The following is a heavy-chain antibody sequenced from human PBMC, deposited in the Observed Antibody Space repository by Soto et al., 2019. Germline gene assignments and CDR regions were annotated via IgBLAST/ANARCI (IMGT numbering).Heavy chain of an antibody. CDR2: IDPGDSDT. CDR3: ARMMAASGTAFDY. V-gene: IGHV5-51*01. J-gene: IGHJ4*02. CDR1: GYSFISSW. Sequence: GESLKISCQASGYSFISSWIGWVRQMPGKGLEWMGIIDPGDSDTRYSPSFQGQVTISADKSTSTAYLQWSSLKASDTATYYCARMMAASGTAFDYWGQGALVTASS. D-gene: IGHD1-26*01.